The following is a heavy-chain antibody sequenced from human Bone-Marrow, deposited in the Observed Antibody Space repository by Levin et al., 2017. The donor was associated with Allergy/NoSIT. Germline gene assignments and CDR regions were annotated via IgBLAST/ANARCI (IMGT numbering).Heavy chain of an antibody. J-gene: IGHJ6*02. D-gene: IGHD5-24*01. CDR2: IYPGDSDT. CDR1: GYSFTSYW. V-gene: IGHV5-51*01. CDR3: ARLEVAQDYYYGMDV. Sequence: GESQKISCKGSGYSFTSYWIGWVRQMPGKGLEWMGIIYPGDSDTRYSPSFQGQVTISADKSISTAYLQWSSLKASDTAMYYCARLEVAQDYYYGMDVWGQGTTVTVSS.